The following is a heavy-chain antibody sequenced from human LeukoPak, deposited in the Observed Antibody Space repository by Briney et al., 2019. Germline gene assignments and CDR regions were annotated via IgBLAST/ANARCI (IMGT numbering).Heavy chain of an antibody. Sequence: ASVKVSCKASGYTFTSYGISWVRQAPGQGLEWMGWISPYNGNTHYAQKLQGRVTMTTDTSTTTAYMELRGLISDDTAVYYCARDLTGSFSGNYYGVYWGQGTLVTVSS. CDR2: ISPYNGNT. J-gene: IGHJ4*02. CDR3: ARDLTGSFSGNYYGVY. CDR1: GYTFTSYG. V-gene: IGHV1-18*01. D-gene: IGHD1-26*01.